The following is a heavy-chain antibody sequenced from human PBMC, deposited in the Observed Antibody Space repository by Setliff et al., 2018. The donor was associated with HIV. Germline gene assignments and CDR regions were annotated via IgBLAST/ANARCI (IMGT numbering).Heavy chain of an antibody. CDR1: GYTFTDFY. CDR3: ARAHFLVAMTRNWFDP. J-gene: IGHJ5*02. D-gene: IGHD5-12*01. CDR2: INPKSGVA. Sequence: ASVKVSCKASGYTFTDFYIHWVRQAPGQGLEWIGRINPKSGVADYLKRFQGRVTMATDTSTNTAHMELIRPRFDDTAVYYCARAHFLVAMTRNWFDPWGQGTLVTVSS. V-gene: IGHV1-2*06.